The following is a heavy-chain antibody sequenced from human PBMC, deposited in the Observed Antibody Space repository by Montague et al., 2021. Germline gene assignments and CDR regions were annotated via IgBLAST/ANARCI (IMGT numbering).Heavy chain of an antibody. J-gene: IGHJ4*02. D-gene: IGHD5/OR15-5a*01. CDR1: GFTFGNYC. CDR2: IKPDGSEQ. CDR3: ARGVAY. V-gene: IGHV3-7*04. Sequence: SLRLSCAASGFTFGNYCMSWVRQVPGKGLEWVADIKPDGSEQYYVDSVKGRFTISRDTAKNSLNLQMNSLRDEDTAVYFCARGVAYWGQGTLVTVS.